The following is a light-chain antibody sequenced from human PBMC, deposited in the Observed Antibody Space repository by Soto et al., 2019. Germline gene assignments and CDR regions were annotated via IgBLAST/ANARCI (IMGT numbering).Light chain of an antibody. CDR1: SSNIGSNY. CDR3: AAWDESSWV. Sequence: QSVLTQPPSASGTPGQRVTISCSGSSSNIGSNYVYWYQQLPGTAPKLLIYRNNQRPSGVPARFSCSKSGTSASLAISWLRSEDEADYYCAAWDESSWVFGGGTKVTVL. J-gene: IGLJ3*02. V-gene: IGLV1-47*01. CDR2: RNN.